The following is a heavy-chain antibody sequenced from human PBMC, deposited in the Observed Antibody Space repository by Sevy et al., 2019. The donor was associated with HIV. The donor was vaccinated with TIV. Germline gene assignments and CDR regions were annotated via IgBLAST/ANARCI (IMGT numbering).Heavy chain of an antibody. CDR3: ARGYCSSTSCYTAHWFDP. CDR1: GGSFSGYY. Sequence: SETLSLTCAVYGGSFSGYYWSWIRQPPGKGLEWIGEINKSGSTNYNPSLKSRVTISVETSKNQYSLMLSSVTTADTAVYYCARGYCSSTSCYTAHWFDPWGQGTLVTV. D-gene: IGHD2-2*02. CDR2: INKSGST. V-gene: IGHV4-34*01. J-gene: IGHJ5*02.